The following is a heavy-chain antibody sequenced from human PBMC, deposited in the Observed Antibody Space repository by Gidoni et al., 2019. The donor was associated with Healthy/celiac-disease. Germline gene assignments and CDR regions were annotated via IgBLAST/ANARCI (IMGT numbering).Heavy chain of an antibody. CDR2: IIPIFGTA. D-gene: IGHD4-17*01. CDR1: VGTFSSYA. Sequence: QVQLVQSGAEVKKPGSSVKVSCKASVGTFSSYATSWVRQAPGQGLEWMGGIIPIFGTANYAQKFQGRVTITADKSTSTAYMELSSLRSEDTAVYYCARDPSQYYGGNSEASDDLWGRGTLVTVSS. CDR3: ARDPSQYYGGNSEASDDL. J-gene: IGHJ2*01. V-gene: IGHV1-69*06.